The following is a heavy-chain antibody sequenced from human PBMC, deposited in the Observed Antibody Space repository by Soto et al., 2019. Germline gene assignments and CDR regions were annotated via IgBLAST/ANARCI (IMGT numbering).Heavy chain of an antibody. CDR3: AHSKYYASGSYFYFDY. CDR1: GFSLSSSEVG. Sequence: SGPTLVNPTQTLTLICTFSGFSLSSSEVGVGWIRQPPGKALEWLALIYWDDDKRYSPSLKSRLTITKDTSKNQVVLTMTNMDPVDTATYYCAHSKYYASGSYFYFDYWGQGTLVTVSS. D-gene: IGHD3-10*01. V-gene: IGHV2-5*02. CDR2: IYWDDDK. J-gene: IGHJ4*02.